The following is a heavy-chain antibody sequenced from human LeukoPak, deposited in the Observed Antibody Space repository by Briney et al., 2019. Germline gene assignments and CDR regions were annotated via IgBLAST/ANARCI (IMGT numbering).Heavy chain of an antibody. CDR1: GGSISSSHW. D-gene: IGHD2-2*01. CDR3: ARSIVVVPAAKDQFYYYYYMDV. V-gene: IGHV4-4*02. Sequence: SGTLSLTCAVSGGSISSSHWWSWVRQPPGKGLEWIGEIYHDGSTNYNPSLKSRVTISVDKSKKQFSLKLSSVTAADTAVYYWARSIVVVPAAKDQFYYYYYMDVGGKGTTVTVSS. J-gene: IGHJ6*03. CDR2: IYHDGST.